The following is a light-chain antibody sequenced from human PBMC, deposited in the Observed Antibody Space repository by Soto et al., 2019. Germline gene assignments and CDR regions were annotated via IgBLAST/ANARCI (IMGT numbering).Light chain of an antibody. J-gene: IGKJ2*01. CDR1: QNVRTY. CDR2: DSS. V-gene: IGKV1-39*01. CDR3: QQSFFIPRT. Sequence: DVRMIQSPSSLSASVGDRVTITCRASQNVRTYLNWYQHKPGKAPTLLIFDSSDLESGVPARFSGSGSGTDFTLTISSLQSEDFATYYCQQSFFIPRTFGQGTKVEI.